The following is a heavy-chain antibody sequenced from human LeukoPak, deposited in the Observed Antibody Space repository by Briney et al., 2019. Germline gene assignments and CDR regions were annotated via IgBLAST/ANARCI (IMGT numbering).Heavy chain of an antibody. CDR3: ARDWNGSGSPNDF. CDR1: GFTFSTYW. V-gene: IGHV3-7*01. D-gene: IGHD3-10*01. J-gene: IGHJ4*02. Sequence: PGGSLRLSCAVSGFTFSTYWMSWVRQAPGKGLEWVANIKTDGSEKYYVDSVKGRFTISRDDDQDSLYLQMNTVRAEDTAVYYCARDWNGSGSPNDFWGGGTLVTVSS. CDR2: IKTDGSEK.